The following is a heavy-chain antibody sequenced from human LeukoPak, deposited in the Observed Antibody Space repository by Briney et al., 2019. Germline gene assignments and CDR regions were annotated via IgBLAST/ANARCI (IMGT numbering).Heavy chain of an antibody. D-gene: IGHD2-2*01. CDR1: GGSISSYY. V-gene: IGHV4-59*01. CDR3: ARVCYGRGYYYYYMDV. Sequence: SETLSLTCTVSGGSISSYYWSWIRQPPGEGLEWFGYIYYSGSTNYNPSLKSRVTISVDTSKNQFSLKLSSVTAADTAVYYCARVCYGRGYYYYYMDVWGKGTTVTVSS. CDR2: IYYSGST. J-gene: IGHJ6*03.